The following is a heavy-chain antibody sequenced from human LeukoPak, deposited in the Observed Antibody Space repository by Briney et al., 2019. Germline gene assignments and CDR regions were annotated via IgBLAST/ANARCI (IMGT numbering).Heavy chain of an antibody. CDR2: ISSSSSYI. D-gene: IGHD3-10*01. CDR3: ASSGGGSGSYPFDY. CDR1: GFTFSSYS. V-gene: IGHV3-21*01. J-gene: IGHJ4*02. Sequence: PGGSLRLSCAASGFTFSSYSMNWVRQAPGKWLEWVSSISSSSSYIYYADSVKGRFTISRDNAKNSLYLQMNSLRAEDTAVYYCASSGGGSGSYPFDYWGQGTLVTVSS.